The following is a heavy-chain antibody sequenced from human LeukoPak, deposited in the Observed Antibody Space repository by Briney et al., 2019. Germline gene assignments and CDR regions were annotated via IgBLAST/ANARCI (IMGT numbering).Heavy chain of an antibody. D-gene: IGHD3-3*01. CDR1: GFTFSSYS. CDR3: AGAHYYDFWSGQYYFDY. Sequence: PGGSLRLSCAASGFTFSSYSINWVRQAPGKGLEWVSYISSSSSTIYYANSVKGRFTISRDNAKNSLYLQMNRLRAEETAVYYCAGAHYYDFWSGQYYFDYWGQGTLVTVSS. CDR2: ISSSSSTI. J-gene: IGHJ4*02. V-gene: IGHV3-48*01.